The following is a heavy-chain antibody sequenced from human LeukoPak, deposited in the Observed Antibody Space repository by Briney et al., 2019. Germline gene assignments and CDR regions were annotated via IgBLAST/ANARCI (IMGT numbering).Heavy chain of an antibody. Sequence: GGSLRPSCAASGFTFSSYAMHWVRQAPGKGLEWVAVISYDGGNKYYADSVKGRFTISRDNSKNTLYLQLNSLRAEDTAVYYCAREPGWSSTSYYYYMDVWGKGTTVTVSS. D-gene: IGHD6-6*01. CDR1: GFTFSSYA. CDR3: AREPGWSSTSYYYYMDV. CDR2: ISYDGGNK. V-gene: IGHV3-30*04. J-gene: IGHJ6*03.